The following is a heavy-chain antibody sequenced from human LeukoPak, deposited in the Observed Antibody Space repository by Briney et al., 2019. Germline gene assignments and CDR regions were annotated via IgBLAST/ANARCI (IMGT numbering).Heavy chain of an antibody. Sequence: SETLSLTCTVSGGSISSYYWSWIRQPAGKGLEWIGRIYTSGSTNYNPSLKSRVTMSVDTSKNQFSLKLSSVTAADTAVYYCARGPYYYGSGSYFHWGQGTLVTVSS. V-gene: IGHV4-4*07. J-gene: IGHJ4*02. D-gene: IGHD3-10*01. CDR1: GGSISSYY. CDR2: IYTSGST. CDR3: ARGPYYYGSGSYFH.